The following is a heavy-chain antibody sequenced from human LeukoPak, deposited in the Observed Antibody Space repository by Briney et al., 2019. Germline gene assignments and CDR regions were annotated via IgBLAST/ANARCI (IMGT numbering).Heavy chain of an antibody. CDR2: MSPNSGNT. Sequence: ASVKVSCKASGYTFTGYHMHWVRQATGQGLEWMGWMSPNSGNTGYAQKFQGRVTMTRNTSISTAYMELSSLRSEDTAVYYCARGGGSYYYDSSGYYLGYWGQGTLVTVSS. CDR3: ARGGGSYYYDSSGYYLGY. J-gene: IGHJ4*02. D-gene: IGHD3-22*01. CDR1: GYTFTGYH. V-gene: IGHV1-8*02.